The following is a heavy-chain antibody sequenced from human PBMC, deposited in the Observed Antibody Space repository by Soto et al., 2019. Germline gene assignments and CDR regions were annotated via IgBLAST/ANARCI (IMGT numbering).Heavy chain of an antibody. J-gene: IGHJ6*02. D-gene: IGHD4-17*01. CDR3: AKDLQAYGDYDYYCYGLDV. CDR1: GFTFSPFG. Sequence: QLVESGGGVVPPGASLRLSCAASGFTFSPFGMHWVRQTPGKGLEWVAVISYDGNNKVYADSVKGRFTISRDNFKNTVDLVMNNLKVDDTAVYYCAKDLQAYGDYDYYCYGLDVWGQGATVSVSS. CDR2: ISYDGNNK. V-gene: IGHV3-30*18.